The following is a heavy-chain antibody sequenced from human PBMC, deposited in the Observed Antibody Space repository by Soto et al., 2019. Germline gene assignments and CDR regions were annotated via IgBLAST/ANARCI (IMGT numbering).Heavy chain of an antibody. J-gene: IGHJ2*01. D-gene: IGHD2-15*01. V-gene: IGHV1-69*04. CDR2: IIPILGIA. CDR1: GGTFSSYT. Sequence: SVKVSCKASGGTFSSYTISWVRQAPGQGLEWMGRIIPILGIANYAQKFQGRVTITADKSTSTAYMELSSLRSEDTAVDYCARDIDPNNWYFDLWGRGTLVTVSS. CDR3: ARDIDPNNWYFDL.